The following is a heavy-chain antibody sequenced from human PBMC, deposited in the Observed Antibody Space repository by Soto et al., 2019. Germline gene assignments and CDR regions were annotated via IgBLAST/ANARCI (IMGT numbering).Heavy chain of an antibody. Sequence: GESLKISCQGSGYSFTSYWIAWVRQMPGKGLDWMGSIYPGDSDTTYSPSFQGQVTISVDKSISTAYLQWSSLKASDTAMYYCARLRYTYGLWDLDYYGMDVWGQGTSVTVSS. CDR1: GYSFTSYW. D-gene: IGHD5-18*01. CDR2: IYPGDSDT. CDR3: ARLRYTYGLWDLDYYGMDV. J-gene: IGHJ6*02. V-gene: IGHV5-51*01.